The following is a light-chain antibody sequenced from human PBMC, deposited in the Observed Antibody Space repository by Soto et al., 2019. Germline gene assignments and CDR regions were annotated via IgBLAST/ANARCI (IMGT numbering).Light chain of an antibody. CDR3: CSYAGSVV. Sequence: QAVLTQPPSASGTPGQRVTISCSGSSSSIGSNYVYWYQQLPGTTPKLLIYSNNQRPSGVPDRFSGSKSGTSASLAISGLRSEDEADYYCCSYAGSVVFGGGTKLTVL. V-gene: IGLV1-47*02. J-gene: IGLJ2*01. CDR2: SNN. CDR1: SSSIGSNY.